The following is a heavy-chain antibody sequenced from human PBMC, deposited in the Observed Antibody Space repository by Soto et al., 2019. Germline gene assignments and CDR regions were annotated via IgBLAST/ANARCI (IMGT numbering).Heavy chain of an antibody. CDR2: IFYSGTA. V-gene: IGHV4-30-4*01. Sequence: PSETLSLTCTVSGDSICSGNHYWSWIRQPPGKGLEWIGYIFYSGTAYYNPSLKSRLTISVDTSKNHFSLKLSSVTAADTAVYYCARTDYGTASFDPWGHGSLVTVSS. CDR1: GDSICSGNHY. CDR3: ARTDYGTASFDP. D-gene: IGHD3-10*01. J-gene: IGHJ5*02.